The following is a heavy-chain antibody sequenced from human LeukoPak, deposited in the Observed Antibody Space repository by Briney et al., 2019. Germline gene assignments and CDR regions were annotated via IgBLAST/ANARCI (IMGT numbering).Heavy chain of an antibody. D-gene: IGHD1-1*01. CDR1: EYTLTSYY. CDR3: ASEAGTTGFDY. CDR2: INPSGGST. J-gene: IGHJ4*02. Sequence: ASVKVSCKASEYTLTSYYLHWVRQAPGQGLEWMAIINPSGGSTSHAQKFQGRVTMTRDTSASTVYMELSRLRSDDTAVYYCASEAGTTGFDYWGQGTLVTVSS. V-gene: IGHV1-46*01.